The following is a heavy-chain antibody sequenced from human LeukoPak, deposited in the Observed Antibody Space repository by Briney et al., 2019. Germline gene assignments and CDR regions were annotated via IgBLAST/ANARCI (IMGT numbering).Heavy chain of an antibody. J-gene: IGHJ4*02. CDR3: ARWSGSRHSVDY. CDR2: IKQDGSEK. CDR1: GFTFTSYW. D-gene: IGHD1-26*01. Sequence: GGTLRLSCAASGFTFTSYWMTWVRQAPGKGLEWVANIKQDGSEKHSVDSVKGLFTIFRNNAKNSLYPQMNSLRAEHTAIYYCARWSGSRHSVDYWGQGTLVTVSS. V-gene: IGHV3-7*04.